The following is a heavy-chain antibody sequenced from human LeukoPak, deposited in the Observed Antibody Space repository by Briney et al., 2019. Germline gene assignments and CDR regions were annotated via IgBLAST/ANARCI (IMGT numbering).Heavy chain of an antibody. CDR3: AANGGPFDF. J-gene: IGHJ4*02. CDR2: IKQEGSDK. D-gene: IGHD4-23*01. CDR1: GFTFRNYW. Sequence: GGSLRLSCAASGFTFRNYWMIWVPEAPGKGREFLANIKQEGSDKYYVDSVEGLFTISRDNAKNSLYLQMNGLRAEDTAVYYCAANGGPFDFWGQGTLVTVSA. V-gene: IGHV3-7*05.